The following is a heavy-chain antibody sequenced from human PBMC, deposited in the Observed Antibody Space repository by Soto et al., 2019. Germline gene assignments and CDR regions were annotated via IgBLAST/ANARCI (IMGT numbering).Heavy chain of an antibody. V-gene: IGHV3-48*03. Sequence: VGSLRLSGAASGFTFSSYDMNWVRQAPGKGLEWVSYISSSGSTIYYADSVKGRFTISRDNSKNTLYLQMNSLRAEDTAVYYCATLGAKYYYYYGMDVWVQGTTVTVS. J-gene: IGHJ6*02. CDR2: ISSSGSTI. D-gene: IGHD1-26*01. CDR1: GFTFSSYD. CDR3: ATLGAKYYYYYGMDV.